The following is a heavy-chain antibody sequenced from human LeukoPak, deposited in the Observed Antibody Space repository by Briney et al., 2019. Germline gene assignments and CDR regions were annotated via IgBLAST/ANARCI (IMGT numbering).Heavy chain of an antibody. CDR1: GFTFSGYG. V-gene: IGHV3-30*02. Sequence: GGSLRLPCAASGFTFSGYGMHWVRQAPGKGLEWVAFIRYDGDNKYYTDSVKGRFTISRDNSKNTLYLQMNSLRAEDTAVYYCAKPHFDSWGQGTLVTVSS. CDR3: AKPHFDS. CDR2: IRYDGDNK. J-gene: IGHJ4*02.